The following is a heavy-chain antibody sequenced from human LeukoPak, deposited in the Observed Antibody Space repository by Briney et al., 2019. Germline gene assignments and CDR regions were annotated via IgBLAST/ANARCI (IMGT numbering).Heavy chain of an antibody. D-gene: IGHD1-26*01. CDR2: IYYSGST. J-gene: IGHJ4*02. CDR1: GGSISSSSYY. Sequence: PSETLSLTCTVSGGSISSSSYYWGWIRRPPGKGLEWLGSIYYSGSTYYNPSLKSRVTISVDTSKNQFSLKLSSVTAADTAVYYCARADSIVGLASSFDYWGQGTLVTVSS. V-gene: IGHV4-39*07. CDR3: ARADSIVGLASSFDY.